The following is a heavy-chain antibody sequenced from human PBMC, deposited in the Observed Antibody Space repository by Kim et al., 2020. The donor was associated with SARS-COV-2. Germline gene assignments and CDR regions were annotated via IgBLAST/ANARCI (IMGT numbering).Heavy chain of an antibody. V-gene: IGHV4-39*01. J-gene: IGHJ3*02. Sequence: SETLSLTCTVSGGSISSSSYYWGWIRQPPGKGLEWIGSIYYSGSTYYNPSLKSRVTISVDTSKNQFSLKLSSVTAADTAVYYCARHVRGWFLLDAAFDIWGQGTMVTVSS. D-gene: IGHD6-19*01. CDR3: ARHVRGWFLLDAAFDI. CDR1: GGSISSSSYY. CDR2: IYYSGST.